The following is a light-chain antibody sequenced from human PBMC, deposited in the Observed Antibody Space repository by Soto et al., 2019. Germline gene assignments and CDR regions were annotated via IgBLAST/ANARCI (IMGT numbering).Light chain of an antibody. CDR3: QQFDTSPWT. Sequence: EIVLTQSPGTLSLSPGERATLSCRASQSVSSSFLAWYQQKPGQAPRLLIYGASSRATGIPDRFSGSGSGTDFTLTISRLXPEDFAVYYCQQFDTSPWTFGQGTKVEIK. J-gene: IGKJ1*01. V-gene: IGKV3-20*01. CDR1: QSVSSSF. CDR2: GAS.